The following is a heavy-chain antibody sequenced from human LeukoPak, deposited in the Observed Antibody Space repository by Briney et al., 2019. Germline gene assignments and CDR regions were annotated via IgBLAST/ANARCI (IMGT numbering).Heavy chain of an antibody. CDR2: IFGSGGST. Sequence: GGSLRLSCAASGFTFSSYAMYWVRQAPGKGLEWVSGIFGSGGSTHYADSVKGRFTISRDNTKNTVYLQMNSLRAEDTAVYYCAKTTTGYSSGRFPGWPVDYWGQGTLVTVSS. D-gene: IGHD6-19*01. V-gene: IGHV3-23*01. J-gene: IGHJ4*02. CDR1: GFTFSSYA. CDR3: AKTTTGYSSGRFPGWPVDY.